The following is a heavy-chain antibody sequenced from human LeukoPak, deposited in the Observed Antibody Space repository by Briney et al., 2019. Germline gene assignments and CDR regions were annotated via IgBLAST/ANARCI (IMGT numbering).Heavy chain of an antibody. J-gene: IGHJ4*02. CDR2: ITGSSSTI. Sequence: GGSLRLSCAASGFTFSSYSMNWVRQAPGKGLEWVSYITGSSSTIYYADSVKGRFTISRDNAKNSLYLQMNSLRAEDTAVYYCARDLNYYDSSGYYYGLDYWGQGTLVTVSS. D-gene: IGHD3-22*01. CDR1: GFTFSSYS. V-gene: IGHV3-48*04. CDR3: ARDLNYYDSSGYYYGLDY.